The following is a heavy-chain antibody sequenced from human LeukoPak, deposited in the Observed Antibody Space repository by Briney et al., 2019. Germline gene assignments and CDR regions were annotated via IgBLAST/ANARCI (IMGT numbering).Heavy chain of an antibody. CDR1: GFTFSDYS. J-gene: IGHJ3*02. CDR2: VNTVSSYV. V-gene: IGHV3-21*01. D-gene: IGHD1-1*01. CDR3: ARGGGNDEGAFDI. Sequence: PGGSLRLSCAASGFTFSDYSMNWVRPAPGKGLEWVASVNTVSSYVYYADSLRGRFTISRDNAKNSLFLQMNSLRAEDTAVYYCARGGGNDEGAFDIWGQGTMVTVSS.